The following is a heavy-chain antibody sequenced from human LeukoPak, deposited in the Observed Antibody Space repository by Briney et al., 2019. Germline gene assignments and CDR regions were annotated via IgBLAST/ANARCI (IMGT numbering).Heavy chain of an antibody. J-gene: IGHJ6*02. V-gene: IGHV4-34*01. CDR1: GGSFSGYY. Sequence: SETLSLTCAVYGGSFSGYYWSWIRQPPGKGLEWIGEINHSGSTNYNPSLKSRVTISVDASKNQFSLKLSSVTAADTAVYYCARGRMVRGVPTSYGMDVWGQGTTVTVSS. CDR2: INHSGST. D-gene: IGHD3-10*01. CDR3: ARGRMVRGVPTSYGMDV.